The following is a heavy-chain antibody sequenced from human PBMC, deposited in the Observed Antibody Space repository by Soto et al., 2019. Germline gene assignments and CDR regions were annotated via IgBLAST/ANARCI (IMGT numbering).Heavy chain of an antibody. V-gene: IGHV3-64D*08. Sequence: GGSLRLSCSASGFTFSDYAMHWVRQAPGKGLEFVSGISSNGGNTCYADSVKGRFTISRDNSKNTLYLQMSGLRPEGTALYYCLNAYYDFWSGYLYWGKGTLVTVSS. CDR1: GFTFSDYA. CDR2: ISSNGGNT. D-gene: IGHD3-3*01. CDR3: LNAYYDFWSGYLY. J-gene: IGHJ4*02.